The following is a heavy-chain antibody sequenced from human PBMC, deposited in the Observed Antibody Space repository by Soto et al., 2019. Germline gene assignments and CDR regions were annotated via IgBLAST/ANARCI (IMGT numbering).Heavy chain of an antibody. J-gene: IGHJ4*02. CDR3: ARDLALAGNY. CDR2: ISSTSTYT. Sequence: GESLKISCAASGFTFRSYAMNWVRQTQEKGLEWVSSISSTSTYTHYADSVKGRFTISRDNANNSLFLQMNSMRAEDTAIYYCARDLALAGNYWGQGALVTVSS. CDR1: GFTFRSYA. D-gene: IGHD6-19*01. V-gene: IGHV3-21*01.